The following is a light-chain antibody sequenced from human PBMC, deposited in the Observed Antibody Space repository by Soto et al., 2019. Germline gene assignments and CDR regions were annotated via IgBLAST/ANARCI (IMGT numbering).Light chain of an antibody. CDR1: QGISSY. J-gene: IGKJ5*01. CDR3: QQVNSYACT. V-gene: IGKV1-9*01. Sequence: DIQLTQSPSFLSASLGDRVTITCRASQGISSYLAWYQQKPGNVPKLLIYAASTLQRGVPSRFSGSGFGTPFTLPISSLQPEDFATYYGQQVNSYACTFGQGTRLEI. CDR2: AAS.